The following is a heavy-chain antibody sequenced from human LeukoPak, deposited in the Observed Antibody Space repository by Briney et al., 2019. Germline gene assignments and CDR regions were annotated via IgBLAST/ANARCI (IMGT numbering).Heavy chain of an antibody. V-gene: IGHV3-53*01. CDR2: IYSGGNT. D-gene: IGHD4-17*01. Sequence: PGGSLRLSCTVSGFTVSSNSMSWVRQAPGKGLEWVSFIYSGGNTHYSDSVKSRFTISRDNSKNTLYLQMNSLRAEDTAVYYCARRAGEYSHPYDYWGQGTLVTVSS. CDR3: ARRAGEYSHPYDY. CDR1: GFTVSSNS. J-gene: IGHJ4*02.